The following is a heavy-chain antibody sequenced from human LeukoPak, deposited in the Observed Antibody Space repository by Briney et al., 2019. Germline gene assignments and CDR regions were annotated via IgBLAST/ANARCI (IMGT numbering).Heavy chain of an antibody. CDR1: GGSFSGYY. Sequence: SETLSLTCAVYGGSFSGYYWSWIRQPLGKGLEWIGEINHSGSTNYNPSLMSRVTISVDTSKNQFSLKLSSVTAADTAVYYCAGGNYDSSGYYVDYWGQGTLVTVSS. CDR2: INHSGST. J-gene: IGHJ4*02. CDR3: AGGNYDSSGYYVDY. V-gene: IGHV4-34*01. D-gene: IGHD3-22*01.